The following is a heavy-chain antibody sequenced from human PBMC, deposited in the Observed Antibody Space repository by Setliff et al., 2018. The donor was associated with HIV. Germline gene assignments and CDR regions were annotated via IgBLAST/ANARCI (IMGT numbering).Heavy chain of an antibody. J-gene: IGHJ6*02. V-gene: IGHV1-69*05. CDR2: TTPLLGTT. CDR1: GNTFSSYG. CDR3: AGPTPSSSSWYYYGMDV. D-gene: IGHD6-13*01. Sequence: SVKVSCKASGNTFSSYGITWVRQAPGQGLEWMGGTTPLLGTTNYAQKFQGRVTITTDEPTNTVYMELSGLRSEDTAVYYCAGPTPSSSSWYYYGMDVWGQGTTVTVSS.